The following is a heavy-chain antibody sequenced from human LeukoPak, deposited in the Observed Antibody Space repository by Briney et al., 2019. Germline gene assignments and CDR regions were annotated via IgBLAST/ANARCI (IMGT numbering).Heavy chain of an antibody. CDR3: ARHFSRFGELVEVYFDY. D-gene: IGHD3-10*01. Sequence: SETLSLTCTVSGGSISSYYWSWIRQPPGKGLEWIGYVYDSGSTNYNPSLKSRVTISVDTSKNQLSLKLSSVTAADTAVYYCARHFSRFGELVEVYFDYWGQGTLVTVSS. CDR1: GGSISSYY. CDR2: VYDSGST. J-gene: IGHJ4*02. V-gene: IGHV4-59*08.